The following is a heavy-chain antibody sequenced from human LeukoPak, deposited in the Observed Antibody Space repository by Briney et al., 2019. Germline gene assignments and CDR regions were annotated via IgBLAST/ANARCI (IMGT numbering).Heavy chain of an antibody. Sequence: SETLSLTCTVSGGSISSYYWSWIRQPPGKGLEWIGEVFYNGNTHYNPSLKSRVIISTDTSKNQFSLTLTAVTASDTAIYYCARRSPLVVVTAAHYYDYWGQETLVTVSS. V-gene: IGHV4-59*04. CDR3: ARRSPLVVVTAAHYYDY. D-gene: IGHD2-21*02. CDR2: VFYNGNT. J-gene: IGHJ4*02. CDR1: GGSISSYY.